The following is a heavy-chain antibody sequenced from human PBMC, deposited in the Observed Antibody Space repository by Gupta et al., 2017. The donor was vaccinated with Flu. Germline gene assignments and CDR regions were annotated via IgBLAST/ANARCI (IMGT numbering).Heavy chain of an antibody. CDR2: IYSGGST. V-gene: IGHV3-66*02. CDR3: TGSGKYGYFDY. CDR1: GLIVGDTY. J-gene: IGHJ4*02. D-gene: IGHD1-1*01. Sequence: EVQVVESGGGLVQPGESLRVSCAVSGLIVGDTYMSWVRQAPGRGPEWVSIIYSGGSTYFTDSVKGRLTISRDSARNMVHLQMSSLTPEDTAIYHCTGSGKYGYFDYWGQGVLVTVSS.